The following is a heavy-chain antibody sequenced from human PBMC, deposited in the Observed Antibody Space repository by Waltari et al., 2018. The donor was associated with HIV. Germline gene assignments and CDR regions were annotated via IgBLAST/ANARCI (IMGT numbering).Heavy chain of an antibody. CDR1: GFTFSFYW. D-gene: IGHD3-10*01. Sequence: EVQLVESGGGWVQPGGSLTPTCEACGFTFSFYWLGWVRQAPGKGLEWVANINQAGTERHYVDSVRGRFTISRDNGKTSLFLQMNSLSVDDTAVYYCATTHGSGDYDNDFDYWGQGTLV. J-gene: IGHJ4*02. CDR3: ATTHGSGDYDNDFDY. V-gene: IGHV3-7*01. CDR2: INQAGTER.